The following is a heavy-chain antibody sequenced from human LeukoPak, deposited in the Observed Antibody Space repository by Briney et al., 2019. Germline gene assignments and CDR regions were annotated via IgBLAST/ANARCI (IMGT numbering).Heavy chain of an antibody. CDR1: GFTFDDYA. J-gene: IGHJ6*02. CDR2: ISWFSVII. CDR3: ARDVWRTVFYYVMDV. V-gene: IGHV3-9*01. D-gene: IGHD2-21*01. Sequence: PGGSLRLSCVASGFTFDDYAMHWVRQAPGKGLEGGSGISWFSVIIGYADSLNGPFSLSPDNAKNTLYLEMNSLRTADTALYFCARDVWRTVFYYVMDVWGQGTPVAVSS.